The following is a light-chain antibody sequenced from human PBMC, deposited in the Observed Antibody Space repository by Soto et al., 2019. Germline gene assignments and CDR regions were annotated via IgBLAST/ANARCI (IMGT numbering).Light chain of an antibody. J-gene: IGKJ1*01. CDR3: QKYNSARWT. CDR2: AAS. CDR1: QGISNY. V-gene: IGKV1-27*01. Sequence: DIQMTQSTASLSASLGDRVTITCRASQGISNYLAWYQQKPGKVPKLLIYAASTLQSGVPSRFSGSGYGTDFTLTISSLQTEDVATYYCQKYNSARWTFGQGTKVDIK.